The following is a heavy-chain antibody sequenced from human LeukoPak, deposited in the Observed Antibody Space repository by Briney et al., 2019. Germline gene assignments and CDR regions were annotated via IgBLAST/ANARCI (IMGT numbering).Heavy chain of an antibody. Sequence: PSETLSLTCTVSGASISSGLHYWNWIRQPAGKGLEWIGRISTSGSTNYNPSLKSRVTMSVDTSKNQFSLKLSSVTAADTAVYYCARGGGSGWILDYWGQGTLVTVSS. CDR2: ISTSGST. D-gene: IGHD6-25*01. J-gene: IGHJ4*02. CDR3: ARGGGSGWILDY. CDR1: GASISSGLHY. V-gene: IGHV4-61*02.